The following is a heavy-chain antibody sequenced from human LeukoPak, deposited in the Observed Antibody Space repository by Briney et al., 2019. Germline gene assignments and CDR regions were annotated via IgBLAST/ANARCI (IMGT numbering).Heavy chain of an antibody. V-gene: IGHV3-11*01. CDR3: AGRRDGYDSDDY. CDR1: GFTFSDYY. CDR2: ISSSGSTI. J-gene: IGHJ4*02. Sequence: GGSLRLSCAASGFTFSDYYMSWIRQAPGKGLEWFSYISSSGSTIYYADSVKGRFTISRDNAKNSLYLQMNSLRAEDTAVYYCAGRRDGYDSDDYWGQGTLVTVSS. D-gene: IGHD5-24*01.